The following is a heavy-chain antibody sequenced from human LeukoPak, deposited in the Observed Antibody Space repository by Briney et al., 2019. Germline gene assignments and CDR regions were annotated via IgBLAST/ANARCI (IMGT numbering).Heavy chain of an antibody. Sequence: ASVKVSCKASGYTFTSYAMHWVRQAPGQRLEWMGWINAGNGNTKYSQEFQGRVTITRDTSASTAYMELSSLRPEDMAVYYCARAGPIFAVAGYFDYWGQGTLVTVSS. CDR1: GYTFTSYA. V-gene: IGHV1-3*03. D-gene: IGHD6-19*01. CDR2: INAGNGNT. CDR3: ARAGPIFAVAGYFDY. J-gene: IGHJ4*02.